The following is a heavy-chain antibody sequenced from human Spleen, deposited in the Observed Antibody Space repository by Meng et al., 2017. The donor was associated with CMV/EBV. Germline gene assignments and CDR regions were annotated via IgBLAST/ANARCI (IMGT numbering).Heavy chain of an antibody. CDR1: GGSISSGDYY. V-gene: IGHV4-30-4*08. CDR2: IYYSGST. D-gene: IGHD6-13*01. J-gene: IGHJ4*02. CDR3: ARAAIADTFDY. Sequence: QGHLQGAGPGLVKPSQTLSLTCTVSGGSISSGDYYWSWIRQPPGKGLEWIGYIYYSGSTYYNPSLKSRVTISVDTSKNQFSLKLSSVTAADTAVYYCARAAIADTFDYWGQGTLVTVSS.